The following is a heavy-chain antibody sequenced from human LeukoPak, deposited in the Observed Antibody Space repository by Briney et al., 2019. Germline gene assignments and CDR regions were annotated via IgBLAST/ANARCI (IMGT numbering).Heavy chain of an antibody. Sequence: PSETLSLTCTVSGGSISSYYWSWIRQPPGKGLEWIGYIYYSGSTNYNPSLKSRVTISVDTSKNQFSLKLSSVTAADTAVYYCVRDLRDGYANWYFDLWGRGTLVTVSS. J-gene: IGHJ2*01. CDR1: GGSISSYY. D-gene: IGHD5-24*01. CDR3: VRDLRDGYANWYFDL. V-gene: IGHV4-59*01. CDR2: IYYSGST.